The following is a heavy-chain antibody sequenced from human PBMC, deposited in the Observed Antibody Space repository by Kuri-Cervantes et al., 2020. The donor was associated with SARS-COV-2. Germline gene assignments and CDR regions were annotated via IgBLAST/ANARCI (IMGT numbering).Heavy chain of an antibody. D-gene: IGHD6-13*01. CDR2: IIPIFGIA. J-gene: IGHJ4*02. V-gene: IGHV1-69*04. CDR3: ARDAAADNLSDY. CDR1: GCTFSSYA. Sequence: SVKVSCKASGCTFSSYAISWVRQAPGQGLEWMGRIIPIFGIASYAQKFQGRVTITADKSTSTAYMELSSLRSEDTAVYYCARDAAADNLSDYWGQGTLVTVSS.